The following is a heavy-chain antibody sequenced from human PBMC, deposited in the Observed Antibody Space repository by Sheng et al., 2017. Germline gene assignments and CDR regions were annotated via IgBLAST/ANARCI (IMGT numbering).Heavy chain of an antibody. CDR2: IYYSGST. CDR3: ARQTGYSSSWSFDY. V-gene: IGHV4-39*01. D-gene: IGHD6-13*01. Sequence: QLQLQESGPGLVKPSETLSLTCTVSGGSISSSSYYWGWIRQPPGKGLEWIGSIYYSGSTYYNPSLKSRVTISVDTSKNQFSLKLSSVTAADTAVYYCARQTGYSSSWSFDYWGQGTLVTVSS. J-gene: IGHJ4*02. CDR1: GGSISSSSYY.